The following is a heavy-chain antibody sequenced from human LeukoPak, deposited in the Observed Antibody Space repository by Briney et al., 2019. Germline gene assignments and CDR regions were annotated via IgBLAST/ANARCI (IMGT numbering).Heavy chain of an antibody. J-gene: IGHJ3*02. CDR3: ARGGSVTPGAFDI. V-gene: IGHV4-30-2*01. D-gene: IGHD4-11*01. Sequence: PSQTLSLTCTVSGGSISSGGYYWSWIRQPPGKGLEWIGYTYHSGSTYYNPSLKSRVTISVDRSKNQFSLKLSSVTAADTAVYYCARGGSVTPGAFDIWGQGTMVTVSS. CDR1: GGSISSGGYY. CDR2: TYHSGST.